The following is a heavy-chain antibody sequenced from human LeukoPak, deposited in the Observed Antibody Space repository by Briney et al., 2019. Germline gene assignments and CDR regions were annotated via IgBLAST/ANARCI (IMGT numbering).Heavy chain of an antibody. D-gene: IGHD3-22*01. CDR2: IKQDGSEN. V-gene: IGHV3-7*01. CDR1: GFTFSSYW. CDR3: ARESVYYYDRSGYI. J-gene: IGHJ4*02. Sequence: GGSRRLSCAASGFTFSSYWMSWVRQAPGKGLEWVASIKQDGSENYYMDSMKGRFTISRDNAKKSLYLQMSSLRAEDTAVYYCARESVYYYDRSGYIWGQGTLVTVSS.